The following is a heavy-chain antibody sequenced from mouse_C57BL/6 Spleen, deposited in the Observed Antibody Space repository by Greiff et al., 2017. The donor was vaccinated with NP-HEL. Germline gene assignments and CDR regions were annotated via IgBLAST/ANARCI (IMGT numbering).Heavy chain of an antibody. CDR2: IDPSDSYT. CDR1: GYTFTSYW. Sequence: QVQLKQPGAELVMPGASVKLSCKASGYTFTSYWMHWVKQRPGQGLEWIGEIDPSDSYTNYNQKFKGKSTLTVDKSSSTAYMQLSSLTSEDSAVYYCAVNWDLSHFDYWGQGTTLTVSS. V-gene: IGHV1-69*01. CDR3: AVNWDLSHFDY. D-gene: IGHD4-1*01. J-gene: IGHJ2*01.